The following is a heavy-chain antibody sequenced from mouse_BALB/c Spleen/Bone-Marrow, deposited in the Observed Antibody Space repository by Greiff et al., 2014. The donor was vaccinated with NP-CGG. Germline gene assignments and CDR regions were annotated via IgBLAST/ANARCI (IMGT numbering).Heavy chain of an antibody. D-gene: IGHD2-14*01. CDR3: VRGDYRYSWFAY. V-gene: IGHV1S135*01. CDR2: IDPYNGGT. CDR1: GYSFTDYN. J-gene: IGHJ3*01. Sequence: LVESGPELVKPGASVKVSCKASGYSFTDYNMSWVKQSHGKSLEWIGYIDPYNGGTTYNQKFKGKATLTVDKSSSTAFMHLNSRTSDDSTVYYCVRGDYRYSWFAYWGQGTLVTVSA.